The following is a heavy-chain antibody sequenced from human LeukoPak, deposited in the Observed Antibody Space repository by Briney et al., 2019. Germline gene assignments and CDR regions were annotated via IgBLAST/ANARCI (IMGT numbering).Heavy chain of an antibody. V-gene: IGHV4/OR15-8*02. Sequence: SETLSHTCGVSGGSISGTNWWSWVRQPPGQGLEWIGEISLAGQTNYNPSLNGRVTMSLDKSSNQLSLHLTSVTAADTATYFCSRESGPFCPFGYWGQGTLVIVSS. CDR3: SRESGPFCPFGY. CDR2: ISLAGQT. CDR1: GGSISGTNW. D-gene: IGHD1-26*01. J-gene: IGHJ4*02.